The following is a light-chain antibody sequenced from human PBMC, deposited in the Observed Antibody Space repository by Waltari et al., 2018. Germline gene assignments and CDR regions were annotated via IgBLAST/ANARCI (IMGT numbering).Light chain of an antibody. J-gene: IGKJ1*01. CDR2: AAA. Sequence: EIVLTQSPGTLSLSPGERATLSCRASQSISSSFLAWYQVKPGQAPRRLIFAAATRAADIPDRISGSGSGADFTLTISRLEPEDFAVYVCHQHDTSPWTFGQGTRVELK. CDR1: QSISSSF. V-gene: IGKV3-20*01. CDR3: HQHDTSPWT.